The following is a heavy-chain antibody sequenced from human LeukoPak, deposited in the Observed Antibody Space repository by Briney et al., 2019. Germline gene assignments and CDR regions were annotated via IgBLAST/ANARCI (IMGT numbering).Heavy chain of an antibody. V-gene: IGHV3-9*01. CDR2: ISWNSGSI. CDR1: GFTFDDYA. J-gene: IGHJ2*01. Sequence: GRSLRLSCAASGFTFDDYAMHWVRQAPGKGLEWVSGISWNSGSIGYADSVKGRFTISRDNAKNSLYLQMNSLRAEDTALYYCAKDKGTGYYWYFDLWGRGTLVTVSS. CDR3: AKDKGTGYYWYFDL. D-gene: IGHD7-27*01.